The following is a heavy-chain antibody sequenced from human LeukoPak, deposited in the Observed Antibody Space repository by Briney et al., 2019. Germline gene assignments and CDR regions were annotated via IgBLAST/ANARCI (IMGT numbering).Heavy chain of an antibody. J-gene: IGHJ4*02. D-gene: IGHD1-7*01. CDR1: GYTFTSYG. Sequence: ASVKVSCKASGYTFTSYGISWVRQAPGQGLEWMGGIIPIFGTANYAQKFQGRVTITADESTSTAYMELSSLRSEDTAVYYCARDRENWNSAGLDYWGQGTLVTVSS. CDR2: IIPIFGTA. CDR3: ARDRENWNSAGLDY. V-gene: IGHV1-69*13.